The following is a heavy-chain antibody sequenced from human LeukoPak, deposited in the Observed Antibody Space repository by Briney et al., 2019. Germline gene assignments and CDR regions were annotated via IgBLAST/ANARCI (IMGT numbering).Heavy chain of an antibody. Sequence: SETLSLTCAVYGGSFSGYYWSWIRQPPGKGLEWIGEINHSGSTNYNPSLKSRVTISVDTSKNQFSLKLSSVTAADTAVYYCARVFSLNYYDSSDYYFDYWGQGTLVTVSS. CDR1: GGSFSGYY. J-gene: IGHJ4*02. CDR2: INHSGST. D-gene: IGHD3-22*01. V-gene: IGHV4-34*01. CDR3: ARVFSLNYYDSSDYYFDY.